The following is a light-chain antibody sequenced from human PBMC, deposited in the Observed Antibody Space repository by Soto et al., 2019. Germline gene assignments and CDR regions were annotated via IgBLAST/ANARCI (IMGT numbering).Light chain of an antibody. CDR2: QAS. Sequence: DIQLTQSPLTVSATVGDRVTLTCRASQRIRSWLAWYQQKPGEAPRLLIYQASSLETEVPSRFSGSGSGTEFTLTISSLQPGDFATYYCQQYNSYSLTFGQGTKVDI. V-gene: IGKV1-5*03. CDR3: QQYNSYSLT. J-gene: IGKJ1*01. CDR1: QRIRSW.